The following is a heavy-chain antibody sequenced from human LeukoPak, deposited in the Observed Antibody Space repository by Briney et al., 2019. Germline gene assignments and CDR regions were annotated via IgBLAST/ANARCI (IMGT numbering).Heavy chain of an antibody. CDR2: IIPILGIA. CDR1: GGTFSSYA. CDR3: AREPSLDIAVAGTGYYYGMDV. D-gene: IGHD6-19*01. J-gene: IGHJ6*02. V-gene: IGHV1-69*04. Sequence: SVKVSCKASGGTFSSYAISWVRQAPGQGLEWMGRIIPILGIANYAQKFQGRVTITADKSTSTAYMELSSLRSEDTAVYYCAREPSLDIAVAGTGYYYGMDVWGQGTTVTVSS.